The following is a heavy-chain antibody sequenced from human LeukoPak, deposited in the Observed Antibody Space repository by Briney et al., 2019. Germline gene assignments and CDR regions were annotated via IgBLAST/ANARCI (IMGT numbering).Heavy chain of an antibody. J-gene: IGHJ4*02. Sequence: KCSETLSLTCTVSGASITSHYWSWVRQPPGKGLEWIGYIYYSGSTNYNPSLKSRVTISVDTSKNHFSLKLSSVTAADTAVYYCARQPYYYDSSGYYYGYFDYWGQGTLVTVSS. CDR2: IYYSGST. CDR3: ARQPYYYDSSGYYYGYFDY. CDR1: GASITSHY. D-gene: IGHD3-22*01. V-gene: IGHV4-59*08.